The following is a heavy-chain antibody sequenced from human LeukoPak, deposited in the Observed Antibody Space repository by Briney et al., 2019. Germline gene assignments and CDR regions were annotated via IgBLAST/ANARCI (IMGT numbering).Heavy chain of an antibody. J-gene: IGHJ4*02. D-gene: IGHD1-26*01. CDR1: GGSISSYY. CDR2: IYYSGST. CDR3: ARLASGSYGPPTPFDY. V-gene: IGHV4-59*08. Sequence: SETLSLTCTVSGGSISSYYWSWLRQPPGKGLEWIGDIYYSGSTNYNPSLKSRVTISVDTSKNQFSLRLSSVTAADTAVYYSARLASGSYGPPTPFDYWGQGTLVTVSS.